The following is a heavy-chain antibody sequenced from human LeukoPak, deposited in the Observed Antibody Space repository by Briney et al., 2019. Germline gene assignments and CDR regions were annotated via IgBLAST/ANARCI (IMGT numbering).Heavy chain of an antibody. CDR3: ARTYYDILTGYNPYFDY. D-gene: IGHD3-9*01. V-gene: IGHV3-21*01. J-gene: IGHJ4*02. CDR1: AFTFSNYA. Sequence: GGSLRLSCAASAFTFSNYAMSWVRQAPGKGLEWVSSITASSTAIYSADSVKGRFTISRDNAKNFLYLQMNSLRAEDTAVYYCARTYYDILTGYNPYFDYWGQGILVTVSS. CDR2: ITASSTAI.